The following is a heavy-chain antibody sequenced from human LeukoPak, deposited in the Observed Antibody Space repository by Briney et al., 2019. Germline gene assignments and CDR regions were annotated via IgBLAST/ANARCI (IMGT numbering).Heavy chain of an antibody. CDR1: GFSFSSYG. J-gene: IGHJ2*01. Sequence: GGSLRLSCVASGFSFSSYGFHWVRQAPGKGLEWVTVIWYDESHKFYADSVKGRFTISKDNSKNTVYLEMNSLRAEDTAIYYCAKSMTLQWRGFFDLWGRGTHVTVSS. V-gene: IGHV3-33*06. CDR3: AKSMTLQWRGFFDL. D-gene: IGHD6-19*01. CDR2: IWYDESHK.